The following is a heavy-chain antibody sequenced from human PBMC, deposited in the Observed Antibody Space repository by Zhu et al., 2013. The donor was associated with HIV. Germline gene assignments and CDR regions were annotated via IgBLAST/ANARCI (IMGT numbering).Heavy chain of an antibody. CDR2: INPSGGST. CDR1: GYTFTSYY. D-gene: IGHD3-3*01. CDR3: ARALITIFGVANDAFDI. V-gene: IGHV1-46*01. J-gene: IGHJ3*02. Sequence: QVQLVQSGAEVKKPGASVKVSCKASGYTFTSYYMHWVRQAPGQGLEWMGIINPSGGSTTYAQKFQGRVTMTRDTSTSTVYMELSSLRSEDTAVYYCARALITIFGVANDAFDIWGQGTMVTVSS.